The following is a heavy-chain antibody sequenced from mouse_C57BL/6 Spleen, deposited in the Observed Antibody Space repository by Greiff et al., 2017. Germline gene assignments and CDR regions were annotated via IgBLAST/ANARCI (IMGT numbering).Heavy chain of an antibody. D-gene: IGHD1-1*01. CDR2: IYPRSGNT. CDR3: ARQGIKTVVEGFDY. Sequence: QVQLKESGAELARPGASVKLSCKASGYTFTSYGIRWVKQRTGQGLEWIGEIYPRSGNTYYNEKFKGKATLTADKSSSTAYKELRSLTSEDSAVYFCARQGIKTVVEGFDYWGQGTTLTVSS. CDR1: GYTFTSYG. V-gene: IGHV1-81*01. J-gene: IGHJ2*01.